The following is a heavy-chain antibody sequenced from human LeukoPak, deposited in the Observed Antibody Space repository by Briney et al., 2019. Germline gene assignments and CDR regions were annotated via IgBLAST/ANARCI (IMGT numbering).Heavy chain of an antibody. D-gene: IGHD6-13*01. CDR1: GFTVSSNY. V-gene: IGHV3-66*01. Sequence: GGSLRLSCAASGFTVSSNYMSWVRQAPGKGLEWVSVIYSGGSTYYADSVKGRFTISRDNSKNTLYLQMNSLRAEYTAVYYCARARGSSWYGDYWGQGTLVTVSS. CDR3: ARARGSSWYGDY. J-gene: IGHJ4*02. CDR2: IYSGGST.